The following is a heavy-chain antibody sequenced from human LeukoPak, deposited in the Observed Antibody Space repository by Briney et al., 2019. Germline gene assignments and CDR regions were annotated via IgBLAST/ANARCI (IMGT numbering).Heavy chain of an antibody. D-gene: IGHD4-11*01. CDR1: GFTFDDYG. V-gene: IGHV3-20*04. CDR3: ARVASNYDFDY. Sequence: PGGSLRLSCAASGFTFDDYGMTWVRQAPGKGLEWVSGRNGGNTGYADSVKGRFTISRDNAQNSLYLQMNSLRAEDTALYYCARVASNYDFDYWGQGTLVTVSS. CDR2: RNGGNT. J-gene: IGHJ4*02.